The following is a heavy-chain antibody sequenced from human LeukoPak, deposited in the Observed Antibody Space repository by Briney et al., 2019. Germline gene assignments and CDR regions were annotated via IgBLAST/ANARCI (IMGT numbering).Heavy chain of an antibody. V-gene: IGHV3-23*01. CDR2: ISGSDPGT. CDR1: LLTLSAYA. D-gene: IGHD2-15*01. CDR3: AKAPAGHCSGAICYPLDF. Sequence: GGSLRLSRAPSLLTLSAYAMSWGRQAPGQGLEWVSAISGSDPGTYQADSVKGRFTISRDNSRNMLFLQMNSLRADDTAVYYCAKAPAGHCSGAICYPLDFWGEGILVSVSS. J-gene: IGHJ4*02.